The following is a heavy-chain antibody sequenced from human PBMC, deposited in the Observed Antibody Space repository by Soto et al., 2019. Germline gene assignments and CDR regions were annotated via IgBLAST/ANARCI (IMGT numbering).Heavy chain of an antibody. Sequence: EVQLVESGGGLVQPGGSLRLSCAASGFTFSSSCMHWVRQAPGKGLVWVSRINGDGGTTDYADSVKGRFTISRDNAKNTLYLQMHSLRGEDTAVYYFASIGDPPVDYWGQGTLVTVSS. CDR3: ASIGDPPVDY. D-gene: IGHD3-3*01. CDR2: INGDGGTT. V-gene: IGHV3-74*01. J-gene: IGHJ4*02. CDR1: GFTFSSSC.